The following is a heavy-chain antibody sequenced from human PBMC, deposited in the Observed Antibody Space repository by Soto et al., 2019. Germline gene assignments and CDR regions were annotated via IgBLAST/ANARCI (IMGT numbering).Heavy chain of an antibody. Sequence: QVQLVQSGAEVKKPGASVKVSCKASGYTFTGYFMHWVRQAPGQGLEWMGWINPNSGDTNYAQKLQGRVTMTTDTSTSTAYMELRSLRSDDTAVYYCARDPSYYYGSGTIDYWGQGTLVTVSS. CDR3: ARDPSYYYGSGTIDY. CDR2: INPNSGDT. V-gene: IGHV1-2*02. D-gene: IGHD3-10*01. CDR1: GYTFTGYF. J-gene: IGHJ4*02.